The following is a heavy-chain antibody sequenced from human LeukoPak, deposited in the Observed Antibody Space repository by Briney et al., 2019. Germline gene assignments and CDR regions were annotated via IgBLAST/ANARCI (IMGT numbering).Heavy chain of an antibody. V-gene: IGHV3-30*04. D-gene: IGHD1-26*01. CDR1: GFTFSSYE. Sequence: GGSLRLSCAASGFTFSSYEMNWVRQAPGKGLEWVAVISYAGANKYYADSVKGRFTISRDNAKNSLYLQMNSLRAEDTAVYYCARGGATLSSYYYYYYMDVWGKGTTVTVSS. J-gene: IGHJ6*03. CDR2: ISYAGANK. CDR3: ARGGATLSSYYYYYYMDV.